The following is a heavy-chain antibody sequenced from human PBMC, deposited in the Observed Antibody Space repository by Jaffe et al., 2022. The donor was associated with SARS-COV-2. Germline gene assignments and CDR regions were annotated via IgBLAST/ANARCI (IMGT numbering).Heavy chain of an antibody. CDR3: ARAGYSGSSDY. V-gene: IGHV3-48*03. CDR1: GFTFSSYE. J-gene: IGHJ4*02. Sequence: EVQLVESGGGLVQPGGSLRLSCAASGFTFSSYEMNWVRQAPGKGLEWVSYISSSGSTIYYADSVKGRFTISRDNAKNSLYLQMNSLRAEDTAVYYCARAGYSGSSDYWGQGTLVTVSS. CDR2: ISSSGSTI. D-gene: IGHD1-26*01.